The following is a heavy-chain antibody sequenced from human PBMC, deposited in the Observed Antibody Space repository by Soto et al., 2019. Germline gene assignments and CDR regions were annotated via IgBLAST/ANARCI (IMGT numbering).Heavy chain of an antibody. J-gene: IGHJ6*02. Sequence: EVQLVESGGGLVKPGGSLRLSCAASGFTLSNAWMSWVRQAPGKGLEWVGRIKTKTDGGTTDYAAPVKGRFTISRDDSKNTLYLQMNSPKTEDTAVYYCTTGVTSRGMDVWGQGTTVTVSS. CDR3: TTGVTSRGMDV. CDR1: GFTLSNAW. D-gene: IGHD2-21*02. CDR2: IKTKTDGGTT. V-gene: IGHV3-15*01.